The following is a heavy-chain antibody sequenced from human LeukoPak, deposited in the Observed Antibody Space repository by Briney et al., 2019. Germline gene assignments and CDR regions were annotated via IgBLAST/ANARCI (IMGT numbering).Heavy chain of an antibody. CDR2: IKEDGSEK. CDR3: ASYRIGYCSGDTRYADWFDP. J-gene: IGHJ5*02. D-gene: IGHD2-15*01. CDR1: GFAFSSNW. Sequence: PGGSLRLSCAASGFAFSSNWMSWVRQAPGKGLEWVANIKEDGSEKYYVDSVKGRFTISRDNAKNSLYLQMNNLRAEDTAVYYCASYRIGYCSGDTRYADWFDPWGQGTLVTVSS. V-gene: IGHV3-7*01.